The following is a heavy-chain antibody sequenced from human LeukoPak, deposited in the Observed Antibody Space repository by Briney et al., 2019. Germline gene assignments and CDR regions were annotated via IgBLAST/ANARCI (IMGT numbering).Heavy chain of an antibody. Sequence: GGSLRLSCAASGFTFSSYSMNWVRQAPGKGLEWVSSISSSSSYIYYADSVKGRFTISRDNAKNTLYLQMNSLRAEDTAVYYCAKGLHGDQGDYWGQGTLVTVSS. CDR2: ISSSSSYI. CDR3: AKGLHGDQGDY. V-gene: IGHV3-21*04. CDR1: GFTFSSYS. D-gene: IGHD4-17*01. J-gene: IGHJ4*02.